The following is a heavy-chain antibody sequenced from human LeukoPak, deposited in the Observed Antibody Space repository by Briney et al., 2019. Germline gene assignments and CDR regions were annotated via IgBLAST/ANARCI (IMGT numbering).Heavy chain of an antibody. J-gene: IGHJ4*02. CDR2: IRADNGNT. V-gene: IGHV1-18*01. CDR1: GYTFPNYG. Sequence: GASVKVSCKTSGYTFPNYGITWVRQAPGQGLEWMGWIRADNGNTEYSRKFQGRVTMTIDTPTSTAYMDLRSLRSDDTAVYYCARELYYDFWSGPEDYWGQGTLVTVSS. CDR3: ARELYYDFWSGPEDY. D-gene: IGHD3-3*01.